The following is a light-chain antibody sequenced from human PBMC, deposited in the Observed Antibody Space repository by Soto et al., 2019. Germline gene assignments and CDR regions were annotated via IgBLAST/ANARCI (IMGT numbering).Light chain of an antibody. CDR2: KAS. V-gene: IGKV1-5*03. CDR3: QQYNSYSRT. CDR1: QSISSW. Sequence: DIQMTQSPSTLSASVGDRVTITCRASQSISSWLAWYQQKPGKAPKLLIYKASSLESGVPSRFSGSGSGTEFTLTISSLQPDDFAIYHCQQYNSYSRTFGQGTKVDIK. J-gene: IGKJ2*01.